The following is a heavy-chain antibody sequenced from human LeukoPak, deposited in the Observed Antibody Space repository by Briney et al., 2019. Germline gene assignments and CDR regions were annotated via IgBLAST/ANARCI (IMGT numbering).Heavy chain of an antibody. CDR3: ATGQRGWYFDY. Sequence: GGSLRLSCAASGFTFSSYSMNWVRQAPGKGLEWVSSISSSSSYIYYADSVKGRFTISRDNAKNSLYLQMNSLRAEDTAVYYCATGQRGWYFDYWGQGTLSPSPQ. J-gene: IGHJ4*02. V-gene: IGHV3-21*01. D-gene: IGHD3-22*01. CDR1: GFTFSSYS. CDR2: ISSSSSYI.